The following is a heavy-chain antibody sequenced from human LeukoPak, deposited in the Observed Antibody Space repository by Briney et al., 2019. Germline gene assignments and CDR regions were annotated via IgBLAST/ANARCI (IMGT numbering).Heavy chain of an antibody. CDR3: ARHGEGGSDY. CDR2: MYNSGST. V-gene: IGHV4-59*08. Sequence: SETLSLTCSVSGDSINNEYWTWIRQPPGKGLEWIGYMYNSGSTKYNPSLKSRVTILPDTPKNQFSLKLSSVTAADTAVYFCARHGEGGSDYWGQGTLVTVSS. J-gene: IGHJ4*02. D-gene: IGHD3-16*01. CDR1: GDSINNEY.